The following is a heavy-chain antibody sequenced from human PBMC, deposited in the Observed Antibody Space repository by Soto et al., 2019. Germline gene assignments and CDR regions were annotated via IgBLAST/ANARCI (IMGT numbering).Heavy chain of an antibody. Sequence: PSDTLSLTCTVSGGSISSYYWSWIRQPPGKGLEWIGYIYYSGSTNYNPSLKSRVTISVDTSKNQFSLKLSSVTAADTAVYYCARELISSSWDRNYYYYGMDVWGQGTTVTVSS. CDR2: IYYSGST. V-gene: IGHV4-59*01. CDR3: ARELISSSWDRNYYYYGMDV. D-gene: IGHD6-13*01. CDR1: GGSISSYY. J-gene: IGHJ6*02.